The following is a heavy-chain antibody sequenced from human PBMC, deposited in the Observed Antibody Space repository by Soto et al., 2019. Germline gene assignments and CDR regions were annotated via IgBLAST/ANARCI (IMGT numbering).Heavy chain of an antibody. D-gene: IGHD3-16*01. V-gene: IGHV3-23*01. CDR2: ISGSGGST. CDR3: AQVGGPRLSDY. J-gene: IGHJ4*02. Sequence: EVQLLEAGGGLVQPGGSLRLSCAASGLTLNTYAMNWVRQAPGKGLEWVAAISGSGGSTYYADSVKGRFTISRDTSKNTLYLQMSSLRVEDTATYYCAQVGGPRLSDYWAQGALVTVSS. CDR1: GLTLNTYA.